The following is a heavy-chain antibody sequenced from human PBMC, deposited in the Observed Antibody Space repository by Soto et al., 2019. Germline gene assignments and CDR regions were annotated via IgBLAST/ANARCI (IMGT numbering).Heavy chain of an antibody. J-gene: IGHJ4*02. CDR1: GGSFSGYY. V-gene: IGHV3-30*18. CDR2: ISYDGSNK. D-gene: IGHD3-22*01. CDR3: AKDQGSSGYGPLDY. Sequence: LSLTCAVYGGSFSGYYWSWIRQSPGKGLEWVAVISYDGSNKYYADSVKGRFTISRDNSKNTLYLQMNSLRAEDTAVYYCAKDQGSSGYGPLDYWGQGTLVTVSS.